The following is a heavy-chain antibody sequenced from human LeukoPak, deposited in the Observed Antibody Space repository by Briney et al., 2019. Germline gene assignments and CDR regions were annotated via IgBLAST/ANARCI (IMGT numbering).Heavy chain of an antibody. CDR3: AKPCTSIVRRDPNYFDY. Sequence: PGGSLRLSCAASGFTFSSYAMSWVRQAPGKGLEWVSAISGSGGSTYYADSVKGRFTISRDNSKNTLYLQMNSLRAEDTAVYYCAKPCTSIVRRDPNYFDYWGQGTLVTVSS. V-gene: IGHV3-23*01. CDR2: ISGSGGST. CDR1: GFTFSSYA. J-gene: IGHJ4*02. D-gene: IGHD2-8*01.